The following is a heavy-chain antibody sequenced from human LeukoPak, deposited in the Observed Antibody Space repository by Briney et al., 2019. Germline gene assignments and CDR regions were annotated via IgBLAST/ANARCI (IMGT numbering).Heavy chain of an antibody. J-gene: IGHJ4*02. CDR1: GYTFTRYD. V-gene: IGHV1-8*03. CDR3: ARVDGSPDY. CDR2: MNPKSGNT. D-gene: IGHD2-15*01. Sequence: GESLKISCKASGYTFTRYDINWVRQATGQGLEWMGWMNPKSGNTGHAQKFQGRVTITRDTSISTVYMELSSLRSEDTAVCFCARVDGSPDYWGQGTLVTVSS.